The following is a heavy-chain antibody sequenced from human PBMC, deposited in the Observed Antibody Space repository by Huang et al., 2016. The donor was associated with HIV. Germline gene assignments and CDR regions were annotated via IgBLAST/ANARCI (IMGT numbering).Heavy chain of an antibody. Sequence: RLSCVGSTFRFGAYWMSWVRQSPGKGLEWVANIKQDESEKYYVDSVKGRFNISRDNAKKVLFLEMNNVRVEDTATYYCVTKTAAMDIWGQGTTVTVS. CDR2: IKQDESEK. J-gene: IGHJ6*02. CDR3: VTKTAAMDI. D-gene: IGHD4-4*01. CDR1: TFRFGAYW. V-gene: IGHV3-7*01.